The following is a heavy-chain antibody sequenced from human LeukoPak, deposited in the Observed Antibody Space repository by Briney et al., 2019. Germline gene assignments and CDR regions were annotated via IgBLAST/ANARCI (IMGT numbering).Heavy chain of an antibody. CDR2: IYYSGNT. J-gene: IGHJ3*02. Sequence: SETLSLTCTVSGGSIGSYYWGWIRQPPGKGLEWVATIYYSGNTYYNPSLRSRVTISVDTSKNQFSLQLNSGTAADTAVYYCARQKGRGLWAFDIWGQGTMVTVSS. CDR1: GGSIGSYY. CDR3: ARQKGRGLWAFDI. V-gene: IGHV4-39*01. D-gene: IGHD2-21*01.